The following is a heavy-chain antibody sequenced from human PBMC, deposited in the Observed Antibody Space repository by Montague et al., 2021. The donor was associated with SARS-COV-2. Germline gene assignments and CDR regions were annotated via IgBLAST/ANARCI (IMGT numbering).Heavy chain of an antibody. Sequence: SETLSLTCGVSGGSINSYYWSWIRQPAGKGQEWIGRSYTSGRTNHSHYLKSRVTISLNTSRNHLSLKLTSVTAADTAVYYCSRDGFDFGAGRQGTIDFWGQGTLVTVSS. CDR1: GGSINSYY. V-gene: IGHV4-4*07. J-gene: IGHJ4*02. CDR2: SYTSGRT. D-gene: IGHD3-10*01. CDR3: SRDGFDFGAGRQGTIDF.